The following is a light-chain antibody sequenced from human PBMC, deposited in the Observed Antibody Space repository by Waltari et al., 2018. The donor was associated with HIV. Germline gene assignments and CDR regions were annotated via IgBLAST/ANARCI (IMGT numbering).Light chain of an antibody. CDR1: SSDVGRYNY. J-gene: IGLJ1*01. CDR2: DDN. Sequence: QSALTQPASMSGSLGQSVTISCTGTSSDVGRYNYVSWYQQRAGNPPQLIIYDDNYRPARVSDLFSGSKSGNTASLTISELRAEDEADYYCRSYTSSNTRVFGSGTNVIVL. CDR3: RSYTSSNTRV. V-gene: IGLV2-14*03.